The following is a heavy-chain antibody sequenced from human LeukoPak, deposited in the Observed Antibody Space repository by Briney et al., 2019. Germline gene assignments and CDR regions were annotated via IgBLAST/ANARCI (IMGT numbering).Heavy chain of an antibody. CDR2: IYYSGST. Sequence: SETLSLTCTVSGGSISSSNYYWGWIRQPPGKGLEWIESIYYSGSTYYNPSLKSRVTISVDTSKNQFSLKLSSVTAADTAVYYCARDHVGIVGGSYHYFDYWGQGTLVTVSS. CDR1: GGSISSSNYY. J-gene: IGHJ4*02. D-gene: IGHD1-26*01. CDR3: ARDHVGIVGGSYHYFDY. V-gene: IGHV4-39*07.